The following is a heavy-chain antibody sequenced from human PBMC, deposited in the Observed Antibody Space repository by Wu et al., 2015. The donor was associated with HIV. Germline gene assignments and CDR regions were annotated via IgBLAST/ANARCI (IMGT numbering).Heavy chain of an antibody. Sequence: QVQLVQSGAEVKKPGASVKVSCKASGYTFTGYYMHWVRQAPGQGLEWMGWINPNGGGTDYAQKFQGRVTMTRDTSISTAYMELSRLRSDDTAVYYCASSPYYYGSGSYLFDPWGQGTLVTVSS. J-gene: IGHJ5*02. CDR1: GYTFTGYY. CDR3: ASSPYYYGSGSYLFDP. D-gene: IGHD3-10*01. CDR2: INPNGGGT. V-gene: IGHV1-2*02.